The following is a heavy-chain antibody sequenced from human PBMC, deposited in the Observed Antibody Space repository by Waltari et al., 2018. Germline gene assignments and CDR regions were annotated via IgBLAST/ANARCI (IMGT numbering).Heavy chain of an antibody. V-gene: IGHV3-21*01. J-gene: IGHJ4*02. CDR1: GFSFSSSS. Sequence: EVHMLASGGGLVKPGGSLHIWRETYGFSFSSSSMDWVRQAPGRGLECVSSISSSSAHMYYADSIKGRFTISRDNAKNSLYLEMNSLRDEDTAVYYCVRDRGAAAGSLDYWGQGTLVSVSS. CDR3: VRDRGAAAGSLDY. D-gene: IGHD6-13*01. CDR2: ISSSSAHM.